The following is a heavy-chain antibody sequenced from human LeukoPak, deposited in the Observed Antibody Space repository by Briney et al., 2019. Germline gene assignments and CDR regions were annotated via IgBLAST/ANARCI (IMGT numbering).Heavy chain of an antibody. V-gene: IGHV4-59*08. CDR2: IYYSGST. Sequence: SETLSLTCSVSGGSMSSYYWSWIRQPPGKGLEWIGYIYYSGSTSYNPSLKSRVTISVDTSKNQFSLKLSSVTAADTAVYYCAKSRPHNDFWSGYYPSGYYYYGMDVWGQGTTVTVSS. CDR3: AKSRPHNDFWSGYYPSGYYYYGMDV. J-gene: IGHJ6*02. CDR1: GGSMSSYY. D-gene: IGHD3-3*01.